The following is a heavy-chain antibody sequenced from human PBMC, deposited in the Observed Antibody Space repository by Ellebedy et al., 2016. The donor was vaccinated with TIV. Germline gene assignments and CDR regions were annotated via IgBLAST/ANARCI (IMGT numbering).Heavy chain of an antibody. CDR1: GFSFSSVW. Sequence: PGGSLRLSCAASGFSFSSVWMSWVRQAPGKGLEWVSAISGSGGSTYYADSVKGRFTISRDNSKNTLYLQRNSLRAEDTAVYYCAKEQWLVWDYYYGMDVWGQGTTVTVSS. V-gene: IGHV3-23*01. CDR2: ISGSGGST. J-gene: IGHJ6*02. CDR3: AKEQWLVWDYYYGMDV. D-gene: IGHD6-19*01.